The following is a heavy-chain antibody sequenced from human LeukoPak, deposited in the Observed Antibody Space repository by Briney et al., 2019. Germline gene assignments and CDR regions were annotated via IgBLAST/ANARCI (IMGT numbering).Heavy chain of an antibody. Sequence: SVKLSCKASGGTFSSHAISWVRQAPGQGLEWMGRIIPIFGTANYAQKFQGRVTMTRDASTSTVYMELSSLRSEDTAVYYCARDSYYYDSSGYLDPYYFDYWGQGTLVTVSS. J-gene: IGHJ4*02. D-gene: IGHD3-22*01. V-gene: IGHV1-69*05. CDR3: ARDSYYYDSSGYLDPYYFDY. CDR1: GGTFSSHA. CDR2: IIPIFGTA.